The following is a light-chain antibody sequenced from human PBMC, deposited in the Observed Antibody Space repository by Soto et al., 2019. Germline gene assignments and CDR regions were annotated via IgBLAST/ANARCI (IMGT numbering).Light chain of an antibody. Sequence: QSVLTQPPSASGSPGQSVTISFTGTSSDVGGYNFVSWYQQHPGKAPKLMIYEVSERPSGVPDRFSVSKSGNTASLTVSGLQAEDEADYYCSSYAGSNIVVFGGGTKLTVL. V-gene: IGLV2-8*01. J-gene: IGLJ2*01. CDR1: SSDVGGYNF. CDR3: SSYAGSNIVV. CDR2: EVS.